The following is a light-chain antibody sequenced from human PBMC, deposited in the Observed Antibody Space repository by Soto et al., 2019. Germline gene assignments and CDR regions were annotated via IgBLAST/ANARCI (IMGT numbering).Light chain of an antibody. Sequence: IQMTQSPSTLSASVGDRVAITCRASQSIGIWLAWYQKKPGKAPRFLIYKASTLQTGFPSRFSGSGSGTEFTLTISSLQPDDFATYYCQQYNDYSWTFGQGTKVEIK. CDR3: QQYNDYSWT. V-gene: IGKV1-5*03. J-gene: IGKJ1*01. CDR2: KAS. CDR1: QSIGIW.